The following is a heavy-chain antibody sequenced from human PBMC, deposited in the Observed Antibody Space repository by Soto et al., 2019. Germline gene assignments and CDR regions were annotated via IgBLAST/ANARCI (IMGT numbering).Heavy chain of an antibody. CDR2: IYSGGST. J-gene: IGHJ6*02. Sequence: EVQLVESGGGLIQPGGSLRLSCAASGFTVSSNYMSWVRQAPGKGLEWVSVIYSGGSTYYADSVKGRFTISRDNSKNTLYLQMNSLRAEDTAVYYCAKDRIVVVVAATPGYYGMDVWGQGTTVTVSS. CDR3: AKDRIVVVVAATPGYYGMDV. CDR1: GFTVSSNY. V-gene: IGHV3-66*03. D-gene: IGHD2-15*01.